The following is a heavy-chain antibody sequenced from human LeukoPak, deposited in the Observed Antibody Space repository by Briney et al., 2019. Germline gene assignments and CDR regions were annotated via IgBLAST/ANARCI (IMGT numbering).Heavy chain of an antibody. CDR1: GYTFTSYA. V-gene: IGHV1-2*02. CDR3: ARDRYGDGFAHLDY. Sequence: ASVKVSCKASGYTFTSYAIHWVRQAPGQGLEWMGWITPSGGTNYPQKFQGRVAITWDTSITTAYMDLRRTPPYVTALYYCARDRYGDGFAHLDYWGQGALVTVSS. CDR2: ITPSGGT. D-gene: IGHD5-24*01. J-gene: IGHJ4*02.